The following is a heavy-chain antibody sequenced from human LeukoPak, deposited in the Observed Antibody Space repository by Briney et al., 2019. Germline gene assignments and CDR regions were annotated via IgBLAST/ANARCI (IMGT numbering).Heavy chain of an antibody. CDR3: AKLGGHPLHNYYVGV. CDR1: GFSFSSYA. V-gene: IGHV3-30*01. D-gene: IGHD3-16*01. J-gene: IGHJ6*03. CDR2: ISYDGTNK. Sequence: GVSLRLSCAASGFSFSSYAMPWVRQAPGKGLEWVAVISYDGTNKYYAESVKGRFTISRDNSKNTLYLQMNSLRAEDTAVYYCAKLGGHPLHNYYVGVWGKGTTVAVSS.